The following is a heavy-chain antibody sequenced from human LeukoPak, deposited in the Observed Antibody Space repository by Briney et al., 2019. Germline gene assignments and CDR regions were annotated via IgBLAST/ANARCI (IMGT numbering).Heavy chain of an antibody. CDR2: ISAYTGNT. Sequence: ASVKVSFKASGYTFTSYGISWVRQAPAEGLERMGWISAYTGNTNYAQKLQARVNMTRDTSTSTAYMELRRVRSVCTAVYYGARVPVRYFDWTTFYYYYYGRVVWPQGTTVTVSS. J-gene: IGHJ6*02. D-gene: IGHD3-9*01. V-gene: IGHV1-18*01. CDR3: ARVPVRYFDWTTFYYYYYGRVV. CDR1: GYTFTSYG.